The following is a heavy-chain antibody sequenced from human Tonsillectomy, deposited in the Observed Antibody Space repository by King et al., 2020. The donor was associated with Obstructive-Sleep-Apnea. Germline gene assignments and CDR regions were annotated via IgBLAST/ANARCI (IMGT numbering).Heavy chain of an antibody. CDR2: IYQSGRT. J-gene: IGHJ4*02. CDR1: GGSISSDLW. V-gene: IGHV4-4*02. CDR3: AREGFLQGFDY. Sequence: QLQESGPGLVKPSGTLSLTCAVSGGSISSDLWWSWVRPAPGKGLEWIGEIYQSGRTNYNPSLKSRVTISIDKSKNQFSLKLNSVTVADTAVYYCAREGFLQGFDYWGQGTLVTVSS.